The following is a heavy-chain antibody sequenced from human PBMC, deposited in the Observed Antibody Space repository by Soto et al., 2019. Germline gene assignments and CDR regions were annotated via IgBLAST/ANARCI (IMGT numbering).Heavy chain of an antibody. Sequence: EVRLLESGGGLVQPGGSLRLSCAASGFTFSVYAMSWVRQAPGKGLEWVSGISGSGDSTHYADSVKGRFTVTRDNSTSMLYLQTNSLRAEDTAIYYCAKALCGGFTYWGQGTLVTVSS. CDR3: AKALCGGFTY. V-gene: IGHV3-23*01. CDR1: GFTFSVYA. D-gene: IGHD2-21*01. CDR2: ISGSGDST. J-gene: IGHJ4*02.